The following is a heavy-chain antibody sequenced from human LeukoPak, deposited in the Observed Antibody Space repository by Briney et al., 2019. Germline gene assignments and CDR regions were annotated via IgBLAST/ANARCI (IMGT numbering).Heavy chain of an antibody. CDR1: GYTFTSYG. J-gene: IGHJ3*02. D-gene: IGHD3-10*01. Sequence: APGNVSCNGSGYTFTSYGISWVRQAPVQGQERVGWISGYNGDTKYAQNVQGRGTITTDKYTSTASMELRSLRSDDTAVYYCERCYGSGRWVLDIWGQGRMVTASS. CDR2: ISGYNGDT. CDR3: ERCYGSGRWVLDI. V-gene: IGHV1-18*01.